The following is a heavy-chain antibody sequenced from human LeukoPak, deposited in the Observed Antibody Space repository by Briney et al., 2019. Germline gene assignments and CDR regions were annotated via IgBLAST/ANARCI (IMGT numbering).Heavy chain of an antibody. CDR2: SYRSGST. J-gene: IGHJ4*02. V-gene: IGHV4-30-2*01. D-gene: IGHD5-18*01. CDR1: GVSISSGGFT. Sequence: PSGSLSLTCAVSGVSISSGGFTWSWLRQPPGLGLEWIGYSYRSGSTYYNPSLKSRVIISVDRSKNQFSLKLSSVTAADTAVYYCARVGYSYGLGYFDYWGQGILVTVSS. CDR3: ARVGYSYGLGYFDY.